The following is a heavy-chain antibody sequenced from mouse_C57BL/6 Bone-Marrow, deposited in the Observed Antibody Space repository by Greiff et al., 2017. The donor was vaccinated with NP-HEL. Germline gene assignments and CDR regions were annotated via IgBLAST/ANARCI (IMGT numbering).Heavy chain of an antibody. J-gene: IGHJ4*01. CDR2: IWGDGST. CDR3: AAPSNYYAMDY. CDR1: GFSLTSYG. Sequence: VQVVESGPGLVAPSHCLSITCTVSGFSLTSYGVSWVRQPPGKGLEWLGVIWGDGSTNYHSALISRLSISKDNSKSQVFLKLNSLQTDDTATYYCAAPSNYYAMDYWGQGTSVTVSS. D-gene: IGHD2-10*02. V-gene: IGHV2-3*01.